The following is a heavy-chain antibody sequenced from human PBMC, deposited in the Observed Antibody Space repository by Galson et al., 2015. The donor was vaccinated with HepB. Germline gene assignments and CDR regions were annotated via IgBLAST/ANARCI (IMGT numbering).Heavy chain of an antibody. D-gene: IGHD5-12*01. J-gene: IGHJ4*02. CDR2: IRSKAYGGTT. V-gene: IGHV3-49*04. CDR3: TRGGWLRYYFDY. CDR1: GFTFGDYA. Sequence: SLRLSCAASGFTFGDYAMSWVRQAPGKGLEWVGFIRSKAYGGTTEYAASVKGRFTISRDDSKSIAYLQMSSLKTEDTAVYYCTRGGWLRYYFDYWGQGTLVTVSS.